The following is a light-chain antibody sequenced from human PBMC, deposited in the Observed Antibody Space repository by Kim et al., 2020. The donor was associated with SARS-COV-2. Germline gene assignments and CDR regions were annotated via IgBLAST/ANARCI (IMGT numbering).Light chain of an antibody. CDR2: AAS. V-gene: IGKV1-9*01. CDR1: RAISSY. Sequence: SSVGDRVIITFGTSRAISSYLAWYQQKPGGAPRLLIYAASTLQSGVPSRFSGSGSGTVFTLTISSLQPEDFATYYCQQFNGYPLTFGQGTRLEIK. CDR3: QQFNGYPLT. J-gene: IGKJ5*01.